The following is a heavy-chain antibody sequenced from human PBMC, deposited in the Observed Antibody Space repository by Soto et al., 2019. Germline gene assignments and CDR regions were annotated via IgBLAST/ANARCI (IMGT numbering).Heavy chain of an antibody. D-gene: IGHD4-4*01. V-gene: IGHV1-69*13. CDR2: IIPIFGTA. CDR1: GGTFSSYA. J-gene: IGHJ6*02. Sequence: SVKVSCKASGGTFSSYAISWVRQAPGQGLEWMGGIIPIFGTANYAQKFQGRVTITADESTSTAYMELSSLRSEDTAVYYCARNKESVTTSEFYYYYGMDVWGQGTTVTVSS. CDR3: ARNKESVTTSEFYYYYGMDV.